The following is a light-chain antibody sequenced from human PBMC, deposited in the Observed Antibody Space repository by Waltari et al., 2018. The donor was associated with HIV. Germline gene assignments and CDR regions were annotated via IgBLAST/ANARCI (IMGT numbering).Light chain of an antibody. CDR3: AAWDDSLNGNV. Sequence: QSVLTQPPSASGTPGQRVTISCSGSSSNIGSTTVNWYQQLPGTAPKLLSYSNNQRPAGVPDRFAGSKSGTSASLAISGLQSEDEADYYCAAWDDSLNGNVFGTGTKVTVL. V-gene: IGLV1-44*01. J-gene: IGLJ1*01. CDR2: SNN. CDR1: SSNIGSTT.